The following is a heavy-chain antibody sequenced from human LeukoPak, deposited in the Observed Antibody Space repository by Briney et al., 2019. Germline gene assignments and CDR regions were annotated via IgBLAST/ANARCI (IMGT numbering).Heavy chain of an antibody. V-gene: IGHV3-33*01. CDR1: GFTFSSYG. J-gene: IGHJ4*02. CDR2: IWYDGSNK. Sequence: GRSLRLSCAASGFTFSSYGMHWVRQAPGKGLEWVAVIWYDGSNKYYADSVKGRFTISRDNSKNTLYLQMNSLRAEDTAVYYCARDYGGYGVFEYWGQGTLVTVSS. D-gene: IGHD1-26*01. CDR3: ARDYGGYGVFEY.